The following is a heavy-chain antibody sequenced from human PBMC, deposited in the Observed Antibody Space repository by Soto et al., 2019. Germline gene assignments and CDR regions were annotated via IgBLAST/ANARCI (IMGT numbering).Heavy chain of an antibody. Sequence: GGSLRLSCAASEFTVSSSYMTWVRQAPGKGLEWVSVIYSGGSTYYADSVRGRFTISRDNSKNTLYLQMNSLRAEDTAVYYCARAPPYRSSNSCPGTFDIWGQGTMVTVSS. V-gene: IGHV3-53*01. CDR3: ARAPPYRSSNSCPGTFDI. J-gene: IGHJ3*02. CDR2: IYSGGST. CDR1: EFTVSSSY. D-gene: IGHD2-2*01.